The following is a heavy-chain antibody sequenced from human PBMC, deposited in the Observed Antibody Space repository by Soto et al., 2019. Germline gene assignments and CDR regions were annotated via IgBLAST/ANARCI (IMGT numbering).Heavy chain of an antibody. J-gene: IGHJ6*03. D-gene: IGHD6-19*01. CDR2: ISAFNGNT. CDR3: ARDRGVAPPVAGNTHYYYYMDV. V-gene: IGHV1-18*01. Sequence: ASVKVSCKASGYSFTNYGVTWVRQAPGQGLEWMGWISAFNGNTHYAQNLQGRVTTTTDASTSTAYMELRSLRSDDTAVYYCARDRGVAPPVAGNTHYYYYMDVWGKGTTVTVSS. CDR1: GYSFTNYG.